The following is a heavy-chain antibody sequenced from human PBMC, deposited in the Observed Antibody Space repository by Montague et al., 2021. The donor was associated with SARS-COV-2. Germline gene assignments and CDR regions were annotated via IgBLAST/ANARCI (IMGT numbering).Heavy chain of an antibody. J-gene: IGHJ3*02. Sequence: TLSLTCTVSGGSISSGSYYWSWIRQPAGKGLEWIGRIYTSGSTNYNPSLKSRVTISVDTSKNQFSLKLSSVTAADTAVYYCARVPPYYYDSSGYYSGAFDIGGQGTMVTASS. CDR2: IYTSGST. V-gene: IGHV4-61*02. D-gene: IGHD3-22*01. CDR3: ARVPPYYYDSSGYYSGAFDI. CDR1: GGSISSGSYY.